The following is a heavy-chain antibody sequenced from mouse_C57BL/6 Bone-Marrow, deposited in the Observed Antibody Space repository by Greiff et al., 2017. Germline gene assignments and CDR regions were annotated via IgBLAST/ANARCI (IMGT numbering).Heavy chain of an antibody. D-gene: IGHD3-2*02. J-gene: IGHJ2*01. V-gene: IGHV1-69*01. Sequence: QVQLQQPGAELVMPGASVKLSCKASGYTFTSYWMHWVKQRPGQGLEWIGEIDPSDSYTNYNQKFKGKSTLTVDKSSSTASMPLSSLTSEDSAVYYCARNKQLRQYYFDYWGQGTTLTVSS. CDR2: IDPSDSYT. CDR3: ARNKQLRQYYFDY. CDR1: GYTFTSYW.